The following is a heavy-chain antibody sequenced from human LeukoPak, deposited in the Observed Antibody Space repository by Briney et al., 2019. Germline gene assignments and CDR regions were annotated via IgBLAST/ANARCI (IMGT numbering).Heavy chain of an antibody. J-gene: IGHJ4*02. CDR3: ARDYKYAFDN. V-gene: IGHV3-48*01. CDR2: IGISSGNT. Sequence: GGSLRLSCAASGFTFSAYSMNWVRQAPGKGLEWISYIGISSGNTKYADSVKGRFTISGDKAENSLYLQMNSLRVEDTAVYYCARDYKYAFDNWGQGALVTVSS. D-gene: IGHD5-24*01. CDR1: GFTFSAYS.